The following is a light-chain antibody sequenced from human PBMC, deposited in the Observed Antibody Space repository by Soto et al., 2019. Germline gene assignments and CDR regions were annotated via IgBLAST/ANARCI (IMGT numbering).Light chain of an antibody. CDR2: AAS. CDR3: QQTYSSPIT. V-gene: IGKV1-39*01. CDR1: QSISSY. J-gene: IGKJ5*01. Sequence: DTQMNQSPSSLSASVVDSIAITFRASQSISSYLNWYQQKPGKAPKLLISAASILQSGVPSRFSGSGSGTDFTLTISNLQPEDFAGYYCQQTYSSPITFGQGTRLEI.